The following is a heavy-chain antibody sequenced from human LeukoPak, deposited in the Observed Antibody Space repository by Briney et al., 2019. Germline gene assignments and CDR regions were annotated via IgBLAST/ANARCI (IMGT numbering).Heavy chain of an antibody. CDR3: ARDRDSSGYYEFVFDY. D-gene: IGHD3-22*01. J-gene: IGHJ4*02. CDR2: INTDGGRT. Sequence: GGSLRLSCAASGFRFSGYWMHWVRQAPGKGLVWVSLINTDGGRTAYADSVKGRFTISRDNAKNSLYLQMNSLRAEDTAVYYCARDRDSSGYYEFVFDYWGQGTLVTVSS. V-gene: IGHV3-74*01. CDR1: GFRFSGYW.